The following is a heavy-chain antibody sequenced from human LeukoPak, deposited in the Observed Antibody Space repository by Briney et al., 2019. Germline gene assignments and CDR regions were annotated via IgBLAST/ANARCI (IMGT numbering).Heavy chain of an antibody. CDR1: GFTFSSYG. V-gene: IGHV3-33*06. D-gene: IGHD3-16*02. J-gene: IGHJ3*02. Sequence: PGGSLGLSCAASGFTFSSYGMHWVRQAPGKGLEWVAVIWYDGSNKYYADSVKGRFTISRDNSKNTLYLQMNSLRAEDTAVYYCAKDQMITFGGVIDHLIDIWGQGTMVTVSS. CDR3: AKDQMITFGGVIDHLIDI. CDR2: IWYDGSNK.